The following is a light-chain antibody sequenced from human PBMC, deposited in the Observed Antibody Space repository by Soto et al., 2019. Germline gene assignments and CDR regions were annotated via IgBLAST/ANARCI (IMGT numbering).Light chain of an antibody. CDR2: DAS. Sequence: EIVLTQSPATLSLSPGERATLSCRASQSVSSYLAWYQQKPGQAPRLLIDDASNRATGIPARFSGSGSGTDFTLTISSLEPEDFAVYYCQQRSNWLYTFGQGTKLEIK. V-gene: IGKV3-11*01. CDR3: QQRSNWLYT. CDR1: QSVSSY. J-gene: IGKJ2*01.